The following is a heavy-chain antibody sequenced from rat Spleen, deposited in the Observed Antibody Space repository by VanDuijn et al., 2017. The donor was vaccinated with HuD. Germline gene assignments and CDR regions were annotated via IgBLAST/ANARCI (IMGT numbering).Heavy chain of an antibody. Sequence: EVQLRESGPGLVKPSQSLSLTCSVTGYSITSNYWGWNRKFPGNKMEWIGHISYSGSTSYNPSLKSRISITRDTSKNQFFLQLNSATTEDTATYYCARYSNYYSGGVMDAWGQGASVTVSS. CDR3: ARYSNYYSGGVMDA. J-gene: IGHJ4*01. CDR2: ISYSGST. V-gene: IGHV3-1*01. D-gene: IGHD1-1*01. CDR1: GYSITSNY.